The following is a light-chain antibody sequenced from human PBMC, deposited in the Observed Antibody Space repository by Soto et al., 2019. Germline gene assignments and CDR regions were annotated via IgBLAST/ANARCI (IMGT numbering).Light chain of an antibody. V-gene: IGKV1-5*03. CDR1: QSISSW. Sequence: DIQMTQSPSTLSASVGDRVTITCRASQSISSWLAWYQQKPGKAPKLLIYKASSLERGVPSRFSGSGSGTEFTLTISILQPDDFATYYCQQYNRTFGQGTKVEIK. CDR2: KAS. J-gene: IGKJ1*01. CDR3: QQYNRT.